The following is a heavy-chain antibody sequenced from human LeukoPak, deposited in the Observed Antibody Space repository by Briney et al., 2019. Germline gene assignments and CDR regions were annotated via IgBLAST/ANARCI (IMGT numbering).Heavy chain of an antibody. CDR3: AKVMTRTMVRGAPPSDY. CDR2: ISGSGGST. J-gene: IGHJ4*02. D-gene: IGHD3-10*01. V-gene: IGHV3-23*01. CDR1: GFTFSSYA. Sequence: GGSLRLSCAASGFTFSSYAMSWVRQAPGKGLEWVSAISGSGGSTYYADSVKGRFTTSRDNSKNTLYLQMNSLRAEDTAVYYCAKVMTRTMVRGAPPSDYWGQGTLVTVSS.